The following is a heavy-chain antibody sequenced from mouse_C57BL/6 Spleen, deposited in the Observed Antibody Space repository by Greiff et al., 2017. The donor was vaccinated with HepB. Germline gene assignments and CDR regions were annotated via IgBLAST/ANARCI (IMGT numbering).Heavy chain of an antibody. V-gene: IGHV1-66*01. CDR3: ASGYYYGSSPYWFDY. CDR1: GYSFTSYY. J-gene: IGHJ2*01. D-gene: IGHD1-1*01. CDR2: IYPGSGNT. Sequence: VQLQQSGPELVKPGASVKISCKASGYSFTSYYIHWVKQRPGQGLEWIGWIYPGSGNTKYNEKFKGKATLKADTSSSTAYMQLSSLTSEDSAVYYCASGYYYGSSPYWFDYWGQGTTLTVSS.